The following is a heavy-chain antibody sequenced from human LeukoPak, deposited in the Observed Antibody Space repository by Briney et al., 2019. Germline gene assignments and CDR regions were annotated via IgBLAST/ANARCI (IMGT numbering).Heavy chain of an antibody. D-gene: IGHD6-6*01. CDR1: GGTFSSYA. Sequence: SVKVSCKASGGTFSSYAISWVRQAPGQGLEWMGGIIPISGTAYYAQKFQGRVTITTDESTSTAYMELSSLRSEDTAVYYCARRVYSSSSGGDWFDPWGQGTLVTVSS. CDR2: IIPISGTA. J-gene: IGHJ5*02. V-gene: IGHV1-69*05. CDR3: ARRVYSSSSGGDWFDP.